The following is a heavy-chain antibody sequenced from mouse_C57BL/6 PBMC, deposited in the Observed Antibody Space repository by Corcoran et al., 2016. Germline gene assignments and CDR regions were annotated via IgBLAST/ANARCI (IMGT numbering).Heavy chain of an antibody. CDR1: GYTFTTYG. CDR2: INTYSGVP. CDR3: ARWGNYDYAMDY. Sequence: QIQLVQSGPELKKPGETVKISCKPSGYTFTTYGMSWVKQAPGKGLKWMGWINTYSGVPTYADDVKGRFAFSLETSASTAYLQINNLKNEDTATYFCARWGNYDYAMDYWGQGTSVTVSS. J-gene: IGHJ4*01. V-gene: IGHV9-3*01. D-gene: IGHD2-1*01.